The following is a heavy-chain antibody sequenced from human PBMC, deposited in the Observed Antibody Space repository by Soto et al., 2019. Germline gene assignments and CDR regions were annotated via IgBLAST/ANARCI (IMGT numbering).Heavy chain of an antibody. J-gene: IGHJ6*02. CDR1: GGSINGGDYH. V-gene: IGHV4-30-4*01. CDR3: ATDYSSPSGGMDV. Sequence: SETLSLTCTVSGGSINGGDYHWTWIRQTPGKGLEWIGAIYYSGSTYYNPSLKSRIRISVDTSKNQFSLKLSSVTAADTAVYYCATDYSSPSGGMDVWGQGTTVTVSS. D-gene: IGHD2-21*01. CDR2: IYYSGST.